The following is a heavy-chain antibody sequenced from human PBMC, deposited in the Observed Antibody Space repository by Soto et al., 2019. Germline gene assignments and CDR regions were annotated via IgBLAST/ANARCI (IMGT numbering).Heavy chain of an antibody. D-gene: IGHD1-26*01. CDR3: ATHQDYSGSYFFDY. J-gene: IGHJ4*02. CDR2: ISAYNGNT. V-gene: IGHV1-18*01. Sequence: ASVKVCCKASGYTFTSYGISWVRQATGQGLEWMGWISAYNGNTNYAQKLQGRVTMTTDTSTSTAYMELRSLRSDDTAVYYCATHQDYSGSYFFDYWGQGTLVTVSS. CDR1: GYTFTSYG.